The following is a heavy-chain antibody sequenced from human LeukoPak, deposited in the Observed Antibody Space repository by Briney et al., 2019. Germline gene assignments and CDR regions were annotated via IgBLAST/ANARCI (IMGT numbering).Heavy chain of an antibody. CDR2: IYYSGST. CDR1: GGSIGSYY. CDR3: ARQGGGFWYFDL. D-gene: IGHD6-25*01. Sequence: SETLSLTCTVSGGSIGSYYWSWIRQPPGKGLEWIGYIYYSGSTNYNPSLKSRVTISVDTSKSQFSLKLSSVTAADTAVYYCARQGGGFWYFDLWGRGTLVTVSS. V-gene: IGHV4-59*08. J-gene: IGHJ2*01.